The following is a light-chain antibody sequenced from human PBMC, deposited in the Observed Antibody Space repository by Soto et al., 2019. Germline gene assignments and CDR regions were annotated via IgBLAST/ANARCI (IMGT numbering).Light chain of an antibody. CDR3: QHYGNSRT. V-gene: IGKV3-20*01. J-gene: IGKJ1*01. Sequence: EIMLTQSPGTLSLSPGERATLSCRASQSVSSSDLAWYQQKPGQAPRLLIYHASNRATGIPDRFSGSGSGIDFTLTISRLEPEDFAVYYCQHYGNSRTFGQGTKVEIK. CDR1: QSVSSSD. CDR2: HAS.